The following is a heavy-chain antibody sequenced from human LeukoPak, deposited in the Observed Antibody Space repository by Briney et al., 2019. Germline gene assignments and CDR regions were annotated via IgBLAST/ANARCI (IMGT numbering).Heavy chain of an antibody. CDR1: GFTFSNYA. CDR2: ISGSVSGSGGNT. CDR3: AKVDDGTGYPPLPFDY. J-gene: IGHJ4*02. D-gene: IGHD3-22*01. Sequence: PGGSLRLSCAASGFTFSNYAVSWVRQAPGKGLEWVSAISGSVSGSGGNTYYADSVKGRFTISRDNSKNTLFLQMNSLRAEDTAVYHCAKVDDGTGYPPLPFDYWGQGTLVTVSS. V-gene: IGHV3-23*01.